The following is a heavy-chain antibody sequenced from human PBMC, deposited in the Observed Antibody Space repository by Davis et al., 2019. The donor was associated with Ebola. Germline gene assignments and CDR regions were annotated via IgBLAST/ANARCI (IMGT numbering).Heavy chain of an antibody. CDR2: ISSSSSYI. V-gene: IGHV3-21*01. CDR1: GFTFSSYS. J-gene: IGHJ6*03. CDR3: ARDDARSQSDYMDV. Sequence: GESLKISCAASGFTFSSYSMNWVRQAPGKGLEWVSSISSSSSYIYYADSVKGRFTISRDNATKSLYLQMNSLSAEDTAVYYCARDDARSQSDYMDVWGKGTTVTVSS.